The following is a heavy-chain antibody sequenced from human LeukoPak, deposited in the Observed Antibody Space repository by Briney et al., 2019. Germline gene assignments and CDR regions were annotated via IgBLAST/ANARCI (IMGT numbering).Heavy chain of an antibody. CDR1: GGSFSGYY. CDR2: INHSGST. J-gene: IGHJ4*02. D-gene: IGHD4-17*01. Sequence: PSETLSLTCAVYGGSFSGYYWNWIRQPPGKGLEWIGEINHSGSTNYNPSLKSRVTISVDTSKNQFSLKLSSVTAADTAVHYCARGTYGDSDYWGQGTLVTVSS. V-gene: IGHV4-34*01. CDR3: ARGTYGDSDY.